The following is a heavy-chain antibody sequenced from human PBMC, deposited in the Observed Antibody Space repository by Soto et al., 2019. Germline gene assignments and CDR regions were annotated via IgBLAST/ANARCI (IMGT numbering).Heavy chain of an antibody. J-gene: IGHJ6*04. Sequence: QVQLVQSGAEVKKPGASVKVSCKASGYTFTSYGISWVRQAPGQGLEWMGWISAYNGNTNYAQKLQGRVTMTTDTSTIAAYMELTSLRSDDTAVYYCAREGHIVLVAAALTYYYYGMDVWGKGTTLTVSS. CDR1: GYTFTSYG. CDR3: AREGHIVLVAAALTYYYYGMDV. V-gene: IGHV1-18*01. CDR2: ISAYNGNT. D-gene: IGHD2-2*01.